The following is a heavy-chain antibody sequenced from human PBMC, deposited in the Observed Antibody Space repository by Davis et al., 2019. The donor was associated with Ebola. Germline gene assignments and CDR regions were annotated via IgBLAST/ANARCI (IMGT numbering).Heavy chain of an antibody. CDR1: GGSFSGYY. CDR3: ARECTGYSYGRRGAFDI. D-gene: IGHD5-18*01. Sequence: PSETLSLTCAVYGGSFSGYYWSWIRQPPGKGLEWIGEINHSGSTNYNPSLKSRVTISVDTSKNQFSLKLSSVTAADTAVYYCARECTGYSYGRRGAFDIWGQGTMVTVSS. V-gene: IGHV4-34*01. CDR2: INHSGST. J-gene: IGHJ3*02.